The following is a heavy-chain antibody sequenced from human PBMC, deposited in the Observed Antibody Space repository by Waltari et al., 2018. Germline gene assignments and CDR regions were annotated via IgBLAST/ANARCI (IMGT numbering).Heavy chain of an antibody. CDR2: IIPILGIA. D-gene: IGHD2-15*01. CDR1: GGTFSSYA. J-gene: IGHJ6*03. Sequence: QVQLVQSGAEVKKPGSSVKVSCKASGGTFSSYAISWVRQAPGQGLEWMGGIIPILGIANYAQKLQGRVTITADKSTSTAYMELSSLRSEDTAVYYCAREGYCSGGSCYGSYYYYYYMDVWGKGTTVTVSS. V-gene: IGHV1-69*10. CDR3: AREGYCSGGSCYGSYYYYYYMDV.